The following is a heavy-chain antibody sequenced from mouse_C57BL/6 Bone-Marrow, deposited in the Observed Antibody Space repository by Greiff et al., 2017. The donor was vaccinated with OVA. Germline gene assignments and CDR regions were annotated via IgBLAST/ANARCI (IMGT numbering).Heavy chain of an antibody. CDR1: GYSITSYY. Sequence: EVQLVESGPGLAKPSQTLSLTCSVTGYSITSYYWNWIRKFPGNKLEYMGYISYSGSTYYNPSLKSRISISPDTSKNQYYLQLNSVTTEDTATYYCASYGKIYYAMDYWGQGTSVTVSS. J-gene: IGHJ4*01. D-gene: IGHD1-1*01. CDR2: ISYSGST. CDR3: ASYGKIYYAMDY. V-gene: IGHV3-8*01.